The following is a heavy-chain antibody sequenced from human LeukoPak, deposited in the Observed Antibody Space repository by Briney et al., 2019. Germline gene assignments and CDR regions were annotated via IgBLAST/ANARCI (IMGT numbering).Heavy chain of an antibody. J-gene: IGHJ4*02. CDR1: GDSITTEHYW. CDR2: IFYTGKI. Sequence: PSETLSLNCDVSGDSITTEHYWWGWLRQPPGKGLEWIAIIFYTGKIHDNPSLRNRISMSVDTSKDQFSLRLSAVTAADTAVYYCARQLGVGVWALDRWGQGTLVTVSS. CDR3: ARQLGVGVWALDR. V-gene: IGHV4-39*01. D-gene: IGHD3-16*01.